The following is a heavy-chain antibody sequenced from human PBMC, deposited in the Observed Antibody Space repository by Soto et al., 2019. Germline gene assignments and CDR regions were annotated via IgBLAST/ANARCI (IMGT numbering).Heavy chain of an antibody. CDR1: GFTFSSYA. Sequence: GGSLRLSCAASGFTFSSYAMSWVRQAPGKGLEWVSAISGSGGSTYYADSVKGRFTISRDSSKNTLYLQMNSLRAEVTAVYFCAKDGGHIAAAYFDYWGQGTLVTVSS. J-gene: IGHJ4*02. CDR3: AKDGGHIAAAYFDY. D-gene: IGHD6-13*01. CDR2: ISGSGGST. V-gene: IGHV3-23*01.